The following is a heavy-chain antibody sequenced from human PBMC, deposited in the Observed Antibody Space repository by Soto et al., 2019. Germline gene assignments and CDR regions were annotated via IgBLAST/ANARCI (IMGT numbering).Heavy chain of an antibody. J-gene: IGHJ4*02. V-gene: IGHV1-3*01. D-gene: IGHD6-13*01. CDR2: INAGNGNT. Sequence: QVQLVQSGAEVKKPGASVKVSCKASGYTFTSYAMHWVRQAPGQRLEWMGWINAGNGNTKYSQKFQGRVTITRDTSASTAYMELSSRRSEDTAVHYCARDGAYSSSWYYWGQGTLVTVSS. CDR1: GYTFTSYA. CDR3: ARDGAYSSSWYY.